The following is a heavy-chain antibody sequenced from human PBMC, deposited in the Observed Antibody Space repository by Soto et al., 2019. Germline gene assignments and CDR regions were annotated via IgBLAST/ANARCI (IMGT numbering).Heavy chain of an antibody. J-gene: IGHJ4*02. CDR1: GFTFSSYA. Sequence: EVQLLESGGGLVQPGGSLRLSCAASGFTFSSYAMSWVRQAPWKGLEWVSAISGSGGSTYYADSVKGRFTIPRDNSRNTLYLQMNSLRAEDTAVYYCAKENGYSSSWFEFDYWGQGTLVTVSS. D-gene: IGHD6-13*01. CDR2: ISGSGGST. CDR3: AKENGYSSSWFEFDY. V-gene: IGHV3-23*01.